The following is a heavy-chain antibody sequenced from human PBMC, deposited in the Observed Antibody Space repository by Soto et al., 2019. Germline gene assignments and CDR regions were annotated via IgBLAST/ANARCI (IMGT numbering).Heavy chain of an antibody. D-gene: IGHD2-2*01. CDR3: AKDRRCRSTSCYAFEH. Sequence: GGSLRLSCAASGFTFSSYAMSWVRQAPGKGLEWVSAISGSGGSTYYADSVKGRFTISRDNSKNTLYLQMNSLRAEDTAVYYSAKDRRCRSTSCYAFEHWGQGTLVTVSS. CDR2: ISGSGGST. J-gene: IGHJ1*01. CDR1: GFTFSSYA. V-gene: IGHV3-23*01.